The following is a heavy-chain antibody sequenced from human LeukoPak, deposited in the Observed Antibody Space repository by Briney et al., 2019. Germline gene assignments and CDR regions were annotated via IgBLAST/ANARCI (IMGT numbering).Heavy chain of an antibody. J-gene: IGHJ4*02. D-gene: IGHD5-24*01. Sequence: SVKVSCKASGGTFSSYAISWVRQAPGQGLEWMGGIIPIFGTANYAQKFQGRVTITADESTSTAYMELSSLRSEDTAVYYCAKGRGDVYTYPLLLDYWGQGTLVTVSS. V-gene: IGHV1-69*13. CDR3: AKGRGDVYTYPLLLDY. CDR2: IIPIFGTA. CDR1: GGTFSSYA.